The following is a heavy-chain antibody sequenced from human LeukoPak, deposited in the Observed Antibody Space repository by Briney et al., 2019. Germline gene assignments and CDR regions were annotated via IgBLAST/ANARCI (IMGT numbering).Heavy chain of an antibody. CDR2: IIPIIGTA. D-gene: IGHD3-22*01. CDR3: AIEYYYDSRYY. CDR1: GGTFSSYA. V-gene: IGHV1-69*13. J-gene: IGHJ4*02. Sequence: ASVKVSCKASGGTFSSYAISWVRQAPGQGLEWMGGIIPIIGTANYAQKFQGRVTITADESTSTAYMELSSLRSEDTAVYYCAIEYYYDSRYYWGQGTLVTVSS.